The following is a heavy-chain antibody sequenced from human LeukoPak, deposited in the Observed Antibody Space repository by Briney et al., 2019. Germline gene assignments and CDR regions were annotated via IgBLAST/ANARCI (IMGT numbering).Heavy chain of an antibody. CDR3: TRSSAAAAGLDY. Sequence: GGSLRLSCAASGFTFSGSAMHWVRQASGKGLEWVSRIRSKANSYATAYAASVKGRFTISRDDSKNTAYLQMNSLKTEDTAVYYCTRSSAAAAGLDYWGQGTLVTVSS. J-gene: IGHJ4*02. V-gene: IGHV3-73*01. CDR1: GFTFSGSA. D-gene: IGHD6-13*01. CDR2: IRSKANSYAT.